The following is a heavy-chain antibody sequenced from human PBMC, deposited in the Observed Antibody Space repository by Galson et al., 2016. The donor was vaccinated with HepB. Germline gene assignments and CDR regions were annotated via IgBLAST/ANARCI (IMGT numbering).Heavy chain of an antibody. CDR3: AKGKGADYRDQYFYYYGMDV. V-gene: IGHV3-30*18. D-gene: IGHD4-17*01. J-gene: IGHJ6*01. CDR2: ISYDASNK. Sequence: LRLSCAASGLTLSSYGMHWVRRAPGKGLEWVALISYDASNKYYADSVKGRFTISRDNSKITLYLHMNSLRTEDTAMYYCAKGKGADYRDQYFYYYGMDVWGHGTTVTVSS. CDR1: GLTLSSYG.